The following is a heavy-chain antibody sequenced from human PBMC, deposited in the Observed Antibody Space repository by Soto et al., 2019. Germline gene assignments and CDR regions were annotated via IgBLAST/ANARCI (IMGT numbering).Heavy chain of an antibody. CDR1: GFTFSSYG. Sequence: GGSLRLSCAASGFTFSSYGMHWVRQAPGKGLEWVAVISYDGSNKYYADSVKGRFTISRDNSKNTLYLQMNSLRAEDTAVYYCAKAALIRELGIIFYYMDVWGKGTTVTVSS. D-gene: IGHD7-27*01. CDR3: AKAALIRELGIIFYYMDV. J-gene: IGHJ6*03. CDR2: ISYDGSNK. V-gene: IGHV3-30*18.